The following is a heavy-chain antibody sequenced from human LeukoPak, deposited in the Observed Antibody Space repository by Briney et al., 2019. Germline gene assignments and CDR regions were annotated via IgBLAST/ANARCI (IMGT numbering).Heavy chain of an antibody. V-gene: IGHV1-18*01. J-gene: IGHJ4*02. D-gene: IGHD3-22*01. CDR2: ISAYNGNT. CDR1: GYTFTSYG. Sequence: ASVKVSCKASGYTFTSYGNSWVRQAPGQGLEWMGWISAYNGNTNYAQKLQGRVTMTTDTSTSTAYMELRSLRSDDTAVYYCARGRYYYDSSGLIDYWGQGTLVTVSS. CDR3: ARGRYYYDSSGLIDY.